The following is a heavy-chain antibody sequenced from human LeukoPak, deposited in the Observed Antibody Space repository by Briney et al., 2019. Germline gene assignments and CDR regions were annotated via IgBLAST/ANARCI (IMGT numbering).Heavy chain of an antibody. D-gene: IGHD1-26*01. J-gene: IGHJ4*02. Sequence: GGSLRLSCAASGFTFSSYEMNWVRQAPGKGLEWVSYISSSGTTIYYADSVKGRFTISRDNAEKSLFLQMNSLRAEDTAVHYCARDKIVGATYLDHWGQGTLVTVSS. V-gene: IGHV3-48*03. CDR1: GFTFSSYE. CDR2: ISSSGTTI. CDR3: ARDKIVGATYLDH.